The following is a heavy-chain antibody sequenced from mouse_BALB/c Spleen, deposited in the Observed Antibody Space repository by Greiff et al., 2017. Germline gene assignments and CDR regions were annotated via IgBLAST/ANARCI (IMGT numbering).Heavy chain of an antibody. CDR2: ISSGSSTI. D-gene: IGHD2-10*02. Sequence: EVKLVESGGGLVKPGGSLKLSCAASGFTFSSYTMSWVRQTPEKRLEWVAYISSGSSTIYDADTVKGRFTICRDNPKNTLFLQMTSLRSEDTAMYYCARSGYGNAYYAMDYWGQGTSVTVSS. CDR1: GFTFSSYT. V-gene: IGHV5-17*02. J-gene: IGHJ4*01. CDR3: ARSGYGNAYYAMDY.